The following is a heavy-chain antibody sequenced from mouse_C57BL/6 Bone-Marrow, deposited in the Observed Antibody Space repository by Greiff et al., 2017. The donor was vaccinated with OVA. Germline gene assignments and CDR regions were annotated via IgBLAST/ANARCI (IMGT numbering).Heavy chain of an antibody. Sequence: QVHVKQSGAELARPGASVKLSCKASGYTFTSYGISWVKQRTGQGLEWIGEIYPRSGNTYYNEKFKGKATLTADKSSSTAYMELRSLTSEDSAVYFCARRDYDWYFDVWGTGTTVTVSS. D-gene: IGHD2-4*01. CDR3: ARRDYDWYFDV. J-gene: IGHJ1*03. CDR2: IYPRSGNT. CDR1: GYTFTSYG. V-gene: IGHV1-81*01.